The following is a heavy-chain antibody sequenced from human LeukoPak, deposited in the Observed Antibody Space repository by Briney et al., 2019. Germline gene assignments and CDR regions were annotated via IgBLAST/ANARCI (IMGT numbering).Heavy chain of an antibody. D-gene: IGHD3-9*01. J-gene: IGHJ4*02. CDR1: GYSFTSYW. CDR2: IGAYNGNT. CDR3: ARVLRYFDWLLGAMTE. V-gene: IGHV1-18*04. Sequence: GESLKISCKGSGYSFTSYWIGWVRQAPGQGLEWMGWIGAYNGNTNYAQKLQGRVTMTTDTSTSTAYMELRSLRSDDTAVYYCARVLRYFDWLLGAMTEWGQGTLVTVSS.